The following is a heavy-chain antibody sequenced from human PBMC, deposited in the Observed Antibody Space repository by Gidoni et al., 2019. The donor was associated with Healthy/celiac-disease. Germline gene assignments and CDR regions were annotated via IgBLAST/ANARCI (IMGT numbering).Heavy chain of an antibody. D-gene: IGHD6-19*01. CDR1: GYSFTSYW. CDR3: ARHRPGIAVDDAFDI. V-gene: IGHV5-51*01. J-gene: IGHJ3*02. Sequence: EVQLVQSGAEVKKPGESLKISCKGSGYSFTSYWIGWVRQMPGKGLEWMGLIYPGDSDTRYSPSFQGQVTISADKSISTAYLQWSSLKASDTAMYYCARHRPGIAVDDAFDIWGQGTMVTVSS. CDR2: IYPGDSDT.